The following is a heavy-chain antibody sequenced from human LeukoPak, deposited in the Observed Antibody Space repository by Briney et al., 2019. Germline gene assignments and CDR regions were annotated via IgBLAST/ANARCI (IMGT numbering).Heavy chain of an antibody. D-gene: IGHD3-3*01. CDR2: IIPIFGTA. J-gene: IGHJ4*02. CDR3: ASRGVWSGYYTMGYFDY. V-gene: IGHV1-69*05. CDR1: GYTFTGYY. Sequence: PRASVKVSCKASGYTFTGYYMHWVRQAPGQGLEWMGGIIPIFGTANYAQKFQGRVTITTDESTSTAYMELSSLRSEDTAVYYCASRGVWSGYYTMGYFDYWGQGTLVTVSS.